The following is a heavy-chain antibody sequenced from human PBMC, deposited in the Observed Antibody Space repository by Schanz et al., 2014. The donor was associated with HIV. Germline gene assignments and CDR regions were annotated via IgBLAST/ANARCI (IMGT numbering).Heavy chain of an antibody. D-gene: IGHD1-20*01. CDR2: ISYDGSNK. Sequence: QVQLVESGGGVVQPGRSLRLSCAGSGLTFSSYGMHWVRQAPGKGLEWVAVISYDGSNKYYADSVKGRTTISRDNSKNTLYLQMSSLRAEDTAVYYCARDKGDNWAGYYYYYGMDVWGQGTTVTVSS. V-gene: IGHV3-30*03. CDR1: GLTFSSYG. J-gene: IGHJ6*02. CDR3: ARDKGDNWAGYYYYYGMDV.